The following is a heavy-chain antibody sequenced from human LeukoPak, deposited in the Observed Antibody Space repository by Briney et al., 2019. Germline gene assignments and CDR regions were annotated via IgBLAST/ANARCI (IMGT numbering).Heavy chain of an antibody. V-gene: IGHV5-51*01. CDR1: GYSFTSYW. CDR3: ARHTYDFWSGYYRHNWFDP. J-gene: IGHJ5*02. Sequence: PGESPKISCKGSGYSFTSYWIGWVRQMPGKGLEWMGIIYPGDSDTRYSPSFQGQVTISADKSISTAYLQWSSLKASDTAMYYCARHTYDFWSGYYRHNWFDPWGQGTLVTVSS. CDR2: IYPGDSDT. D-gene: IGHD3-3*01.